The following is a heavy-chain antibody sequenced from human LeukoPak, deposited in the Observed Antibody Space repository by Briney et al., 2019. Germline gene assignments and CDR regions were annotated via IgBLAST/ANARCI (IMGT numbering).Heavy chain of an antibody. CDR1: GFTFRNHW. V-gene: IGHV3-7*01. Sequence: HSGGSLRLSCVGSGFTFRNHWVNWVRQSPRKGLEWVANIKPDGIDKYYVDSARGRFTVSRDNAKNSALLQMNSLRAEDTAIYYCATISAQTFDIWGQGTLVSVSS. D-gene: IGHD5-24*01. J-gene: IGHJ3*02. CDR3: ATISAQTFDI. CDR2: IKPDGIDK.